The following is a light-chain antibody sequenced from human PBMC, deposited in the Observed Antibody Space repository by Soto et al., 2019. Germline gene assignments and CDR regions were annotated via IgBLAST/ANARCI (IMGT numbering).Light chain of an antibody. J-gene: IGLJ1*01. Sequence: QSVLTQPASVSGSPGQSITISCTGTSSDIGGYNYLAWYQQHLGKAPKLIIYNVAVRPSGVSNRFSGSKSGNTASLAISGLQPEDEAHYYCSSYTGASALYVFGTGTKVTVL. CDR2: NVA. CDR1: SSDIGGYNY. CDR3: SSYTGASALYV. V-gene: IGLV2-14*03.